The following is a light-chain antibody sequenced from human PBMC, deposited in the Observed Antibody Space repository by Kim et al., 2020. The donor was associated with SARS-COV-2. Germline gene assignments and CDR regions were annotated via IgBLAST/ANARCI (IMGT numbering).Light chain of an antibody. CDR1: SNNVGDQG. V-gene: IGLV10-54*04. CDR3: SAWDSSLNAWV. Sequence: QTAPLTCTGNSNNVGDQGAAWLQLHQGHPPNLLSDRINHRPSGISARFSASRSGNTASLTITGLQPEDEADYYCSAWDSSLNAWVFGGGTQLTVL. J-gene: IGLJ3*02. CDR2: RIN.